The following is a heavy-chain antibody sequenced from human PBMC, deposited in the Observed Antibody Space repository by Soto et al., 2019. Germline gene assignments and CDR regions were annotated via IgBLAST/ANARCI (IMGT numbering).Heavy chain of an antibody. CDR3: ARRGNSSGFSLSGPNSYFDY. Sequence: GESLKISCKGSGYSFTSYWIGWVRQMPGKGLEWMGIIYPGDSDTRYSPSFQGQVTISADKSISTAYLQWSSLKASDTALYYCARRGNSSGFSLSGPNSYFDYWAQGPLFPVPS. D-gene: IGHD3-22*01. CDR2: IYPGDSDT. J-gene: IGHJ4*02. CDR1: GYSFTSYW. V-gene: IGHV5-51*01.